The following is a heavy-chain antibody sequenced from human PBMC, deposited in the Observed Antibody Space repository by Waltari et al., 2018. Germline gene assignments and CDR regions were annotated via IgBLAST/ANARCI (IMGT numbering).Heavy chain of an antibody. Sequence: QVQLVESGGGVVQPGRSLRLSCAAPALTHRASMLHWVRQAPSKGLEWVAAMSYDGFSKYYADSVKGRFSIGRDDSQNTVYLQANSLTTEDTAVYYCGREGGTSGYSGYLDTWGQGTLVTVSS. D-gene: IGHD2-15*01. V-gene: IGHV3-30*01. J-gene: IGHJ4*02. CDR2: MSYDGFSK. CDR3: GREGGTSGYSGYLDT. CDR1: ALTHRASM.